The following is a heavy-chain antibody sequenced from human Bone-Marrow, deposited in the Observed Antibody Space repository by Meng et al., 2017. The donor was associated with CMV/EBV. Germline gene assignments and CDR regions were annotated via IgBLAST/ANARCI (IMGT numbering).Heavy chain of an antibody. Sequence: GGSLRLSCTTSGITFGDYGMSWVRQGPGKGLDWVGFIRSKAYSGTTEYAASVKGRFTISRDDSQRIAYLQMNSLKTEDTAMYYCTSSYDYVWGRRPLADWGRGNLVNVSS. CDR2: IRSKAYSGTT. CDR1: GITFGDYG. D-gene: IGHD3-16*01. CDR3: TSSYDYVWGRRPLAD. V-gene: IGHV3-49*04. J-gene: IGHJ4*02.